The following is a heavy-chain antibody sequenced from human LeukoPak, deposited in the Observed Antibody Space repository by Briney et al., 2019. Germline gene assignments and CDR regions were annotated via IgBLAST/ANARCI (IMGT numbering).Heavy chain of an antibody. CDR1: GITLTHYG. V-gene: IGHV3-23*01. CDR3: AKRGVVIRVILVGLHKEAYYFDS. CDR2: VSDSGGST. D-gene: IGHD3-22*01. J-gene: IGHJ4*02. Sequence: PGGSLRLSCAVSGITLTHYGMTWVRQAPGKGLEWVAGVSDSGGSTNYADSVKGRFTISRDNPKNTLYLQMNSLRAEDTAVYFCAKRGVVIRVILVGLHKEAYYFDSWGQGALVTVSS.